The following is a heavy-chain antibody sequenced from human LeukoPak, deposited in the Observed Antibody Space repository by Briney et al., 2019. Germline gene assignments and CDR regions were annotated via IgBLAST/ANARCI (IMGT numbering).Heavy chain of an antibody. D-gene: IGHD2-2*01. J-gene: IGHJ4*02. Sequence: SETLSLTCTVSGGSISSYYWSWIRQPPGKGLEWIGYIYYSGSTNYNPSLKSRVTISVDTSKNQFSLKLSSVTAADTAVYYCARDAGSTLDYWGQGTLVTVSS. V-gene: IGHV4-59*01. CDR3: ARDAGSTLDY. CDR2: IYYSGST. CDR1: GGSISSYY.